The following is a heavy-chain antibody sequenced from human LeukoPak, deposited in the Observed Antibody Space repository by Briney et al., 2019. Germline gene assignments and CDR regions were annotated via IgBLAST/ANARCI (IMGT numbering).Heavy chain of an antibody. CDR2: IWSDGSKK. D-gene: IGHD3-10*01. Sequence: SGGSLRLSCVASGFTFSSYGMHWVRQAPGKGLEWVAFIWSDGSKKYYADSVKGRFTISRDNSKNTLYPQMNSLRTEDTALYYCVRGKQNMDVWDKGTTVTISS. CDR1: GFTFSSYG. V-gene: IGHV3-30*02. CDR3: VRGKQNMDV. J-gene: IGHJ6*03.